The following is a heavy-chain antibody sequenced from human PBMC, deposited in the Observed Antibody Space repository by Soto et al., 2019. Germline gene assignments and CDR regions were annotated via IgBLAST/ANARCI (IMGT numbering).Heavy chain of an antibody. CDR2: INPSGGST. V-gene: IGHV1-46*01. J-gene: IGHJ3*01. CDR1: GYTFTSYY. Sequence: ASVKVSCKASGYTFTSYYMYWVRQAPGQGLEWMGIINPSGGSTSYAQKFQGRVTITADVSTTTAYMELSSLRFEGTAVYYCARGHEFGGNSDALDVWGQ. D-gene: IGHD2-15*01. CDR3: ARGHEFGGNSDALDV.